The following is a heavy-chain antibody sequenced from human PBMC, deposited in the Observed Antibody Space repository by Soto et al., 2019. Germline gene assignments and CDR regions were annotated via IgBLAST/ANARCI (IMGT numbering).Heavy chain of an antibody. V-gene: IGHV4-31*03. CDR1: GGSTSSGGYY. J-gene: IGHJ5*02. CDR3: ARDAALKWFDP. Sequence: QVQLQESGPRLVKPSQTLSLTCTVSGGSTSSGGYYWSWIRQYPGKGLEWIGFVYYSGITYYNPSLKSRVIISVDTSKKQFSLKLSSVTAADTAVYYCARDAALKWFDPWGQGTLVTVSS. D-gene: IGHD2-15*01. CDR2: VYYSGIT.